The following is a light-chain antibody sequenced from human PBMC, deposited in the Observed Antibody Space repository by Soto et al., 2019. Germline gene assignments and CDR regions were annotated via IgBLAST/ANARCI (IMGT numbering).Light chain of an antibody. CDR3: QQYGSSPRT. Sequence: EIVLTQSPGTLSLSPGERATLSCRASQNVSNNYLAWFQQNPGLAPRLLIYGATSRASGIPDRFSGTGSGADFTLTISRVEAEDFAVYYCQQYGSSPRTFGQWTKVEIK. CDR2: GAT. V-gene: IGKV3-20*01. J-gene: IGKJ1*01. CDR1: QNVSNNY.